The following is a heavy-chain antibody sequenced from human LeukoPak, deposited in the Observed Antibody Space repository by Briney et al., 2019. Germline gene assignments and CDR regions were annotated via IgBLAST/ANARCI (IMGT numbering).Heavy chain of an antibody. CDR3: ARDRPEGRWFDP. Sequence: PSETLSLTCTVCGGSISSYYWSWIRQPAGKGLEWIGRIYTGGSTNYNPSLKSRVTMSVDTSKNQFSLKLSSVTAADTAVYYCARDRPEGRWFDPWGQGTLVTVSS. V-gene: IGHV4-4*07. CDR1: GGSISSYY. J-gene: IGHJ5*02. CDR2: IYTGGST.